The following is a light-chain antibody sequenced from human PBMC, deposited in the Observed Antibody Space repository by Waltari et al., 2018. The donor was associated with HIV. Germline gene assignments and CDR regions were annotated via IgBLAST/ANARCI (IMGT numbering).Light chain of an antibody. CDR1: SSNIGAGYD. J-gene: IGLJ1*01. CDR2: GNS. Sequence: QSVLTQPPSVSGAPGQRVTISCTGSSSNIGAGYDVHWYQQLPGTAPKPLIYGNSKPPSGVPDRFSCSKSGTSASLAITGLQAEDEADYYGQSYDSSLSGSNVFGTGTKVTVL. V-gene: IGLV1-40*01. CDR3: QSYDSSLSGSNV.